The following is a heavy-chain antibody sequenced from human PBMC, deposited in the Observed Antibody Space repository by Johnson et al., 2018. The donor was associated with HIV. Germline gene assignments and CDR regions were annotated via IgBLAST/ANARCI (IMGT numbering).Heavy chain of an antibody. CDR3: AADGELPEDAFDI. CDR2: ISGSGGST. CDR1: GFTFSTYG. J-gene: IGHJ3*02. D-gene: IGHD1-26*01. V-gene: IGHV3-23*04. Sequence: VQLVESGGGVVQPGRSLRLSCAASGFTFSTYGMHWVRQAPGKGLEWVSAISGSGGSTYYADSVKGRFTISRDNSKNTLYLQMNSLRAEDTAVYYCAADGELPEDAFDIWGQGTMVTVSS.